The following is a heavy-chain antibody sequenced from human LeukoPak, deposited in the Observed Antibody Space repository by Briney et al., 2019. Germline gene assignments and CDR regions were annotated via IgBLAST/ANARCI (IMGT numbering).Heavy chain of an antibody. Sequence: PSETLSLTCTVSGGSVRSYYWSRIRQPPGKGLEWIGYIYYSGGTNYNPSLKSRVTISVDTSKNQFSLKLSSVTAADTAVYYCARCTDSGGVDYWGQGTLVTVSS. CDR1: GGSVRSYY. CDR3: ARCTDSGGVDY. J-gene: IGHJ4*02. CDR2: IYYSGGT. D-gene: IGHD2-8*02. V-gene: IGHV4-59*02.